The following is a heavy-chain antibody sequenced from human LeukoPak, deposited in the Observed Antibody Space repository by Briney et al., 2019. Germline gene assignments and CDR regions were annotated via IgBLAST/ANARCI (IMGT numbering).Heavy chain of an antibody. D-gene: IGHD3-22*01. V-gene: IGHV3-23*01. J-gene: IGHJ4*02. Sequence: GGSLRLSCVASGFTFSSYAMSWVRQAPGKGLEWVSSISDSGGSRYYADSMKGRFTISRDNSKNTLYLQMNSLRAEDTAVYYCAKEVYYYDSSGYYWRYFDYWGQGTLVTVSS. CDR2: ISDSGGSR. CDR1: GFTFSSYA. CDR3: AKEVYYYDSSGYYWRYFDY.